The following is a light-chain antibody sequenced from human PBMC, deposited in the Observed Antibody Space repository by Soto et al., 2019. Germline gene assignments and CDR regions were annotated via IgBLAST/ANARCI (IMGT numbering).Light chain of an antibody. CDR2: DAS. CDR1: QSVSSSY. CDR3: QQYGNFPWT. Sequence: EIVLTQSPGTLSLSPGDRSTLSCRASQSVSSSYLAWYQQKPGQAPGLLIYDASNRATGIPARFSGSGSGTDFALTISRLESEDFAVYYCQQYGNFPWTFGQGTTVDIK. V-gene: IGKV3-20*01. J-gene: IGKJ1*01.